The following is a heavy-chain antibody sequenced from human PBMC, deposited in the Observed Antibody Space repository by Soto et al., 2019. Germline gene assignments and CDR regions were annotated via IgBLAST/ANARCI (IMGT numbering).Heavy chain of an antibody. V-gene: IGHV3-53*05. J-gene: IGHJ4*02. Sequence: EVQLVETGGGLMQPGGSLRLSCAASGFIVSNKHMGWVRQAPGKGLESVSILYTDDRTYYADSVKGRFTISRDNPKNTVSLQMNGLRDEDTAMYYCVGAAPGDWGQGTPVTVSS. D-gene: IGHD3-16*01. CDR3: VGAAPGD. CDR1: GFIVSNKH. CDR2: LYTDDRT.